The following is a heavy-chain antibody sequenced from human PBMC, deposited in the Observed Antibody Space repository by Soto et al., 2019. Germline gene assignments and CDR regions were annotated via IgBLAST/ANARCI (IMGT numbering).Heavy chain of an antibody. J-gene: IGHJ3*02. D-gene: IGHD6-13*01. Sequence: EVQLVESGGGLVKPGGSLRLSCAASGFTFSNSIINWVRQAPGQGLEWVSSISGSSDFLYYADSVKGRFTISRDTATNSLYLQMHSLRAEDTAVYYCATSTWYAFDIWGQGTMVTVSS. CDR1: GFTFSNSI. CDR3: ATSTWYAFDI. CDR2: ISGSSDFL. V-gene: IGHV3-21*01.